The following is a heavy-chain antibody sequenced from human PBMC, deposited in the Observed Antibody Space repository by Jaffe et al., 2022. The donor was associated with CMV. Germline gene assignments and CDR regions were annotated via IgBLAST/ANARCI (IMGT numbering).Heavy chain of an antibody. CDR2: IRSKAYGGTT. CDR3: TRFLRYFGYFDY. J-gene: IGHJ4*02. Sequence: EVQLVESGGGLVQPGRSLRLSCTASGFTFGDYAMSWVRQAPGKGLEWVGFIRSKAYGGTTEYAASVKGRFTISRDDSKSIAYLQMNSLKTEDTAVYYCTRFLRYFGYFDYWGQGTLVTVSS. CDR1: GFTFGDYA. V-gene: IGHV3-49*04. D-gene: IGHD3-9*01.